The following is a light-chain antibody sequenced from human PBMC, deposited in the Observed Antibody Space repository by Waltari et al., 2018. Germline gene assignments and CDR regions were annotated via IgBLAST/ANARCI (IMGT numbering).Light chain of an antibody. Sequence: QSALTQPASVSGSPGQSITISCTGSSSDIDFDDYVSWYQHLPGKAPKLMIYGVTNRPSGISNRSSGSKSDNTASLTISGLQADDEADYYCSSFTGTIWVFGGGTKLTVL. V-gene: IGLV2-14*01. CDR2: GVT. CDR3: SSFTGTIWV. J-gene: IGLJ3*02. CDR1: SSDIDFDDY.